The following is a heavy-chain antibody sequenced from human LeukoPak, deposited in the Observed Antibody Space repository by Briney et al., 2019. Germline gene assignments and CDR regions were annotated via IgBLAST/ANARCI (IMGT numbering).Heavy chain of an antibody. CDR3: ARASTWVPGEDRSGYYYPYAFDL. Sequence: PGGSLRLSCAASGFTFSSYAMTWVRQAPGKGLEWVAAISHDGNSKYYADSVKGRFTISRDNSKNTLYVQMNSLRADDTAVYYCARASTWVPGEDRSGYYYPYAFDLWGQGTMVTVSS. D-gene: IGHD3-22*01. V-gene: IGHV3-30-3*01. CDR2: ISHDGNSK. J-gene: IGHJ3*01. CDR1: GFTFSSYA.